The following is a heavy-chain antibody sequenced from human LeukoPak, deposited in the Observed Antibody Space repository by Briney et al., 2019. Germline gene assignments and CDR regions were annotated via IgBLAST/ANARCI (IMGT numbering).Heavy chain of an antibody. CDR1: GFTFSSYS. D-gene: IGHD2-21*02. CDR3: ARDGDLAYCGGDCYPYYFDY. V-gene: IGHV3-21*01. Sequence: PGGSLRLSCAASGFTFSSYSMNWVRQAPGKGLEWVSSISSSSSYIYYADSVKGRFTISRDNAKNSLYLQMNSLRAEDTAVYYYARDGDLAYCGGDCYPYYFDYWGQGTLVTVSS. CDR2: ISSSSSYI. J-gene: IGHJ4*02.